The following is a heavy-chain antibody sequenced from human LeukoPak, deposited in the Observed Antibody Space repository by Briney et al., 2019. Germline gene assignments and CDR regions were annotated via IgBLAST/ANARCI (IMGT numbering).Heavy chain of an antibody. J-gene: IGHJ4*02. CDR1: GYTFTGYY. D-gene: IGHD6-13*01. Sequence: ASVKVSCKASGYTFTGYYVDWVRQAPGQGLEWMGWINPNSGGTNYAQKFQGRVTMTRDTSISTAYMELSRLRSDDTAVYYCARAGYSSSRTIGYWGQGTLVTVSS. CDR2: INPNSGGT. CDR3: ARAGYSSSRTIGY. V-gene: IGHV1-2*02.